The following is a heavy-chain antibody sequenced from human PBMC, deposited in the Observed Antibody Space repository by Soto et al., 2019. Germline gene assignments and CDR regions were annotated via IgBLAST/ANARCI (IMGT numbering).Heavy chain of an antibody. Sequence: QVQLVQSGAEVKKPGSSVKVSCKASGGTFSSYAISWVRQAPGQGLEWMGGIIPIFGTANYAQKFQGRVTITADESTSTAYMELSSLRSEDTAVYYCARWDMVRGEPRGGWSDPWGQGTLVTVSS. J-gene: IGHJ5*02. CDR3: ARWDMVRGEPRGGWSDP. CDR2: IIPIFGTA. V-gene: IGHV1-69*12. D-gene: IGHD3-10*01. CDR1: GGTFSSYA.